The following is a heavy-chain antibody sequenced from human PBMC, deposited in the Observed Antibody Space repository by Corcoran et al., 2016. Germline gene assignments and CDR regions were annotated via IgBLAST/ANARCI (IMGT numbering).Heavy chain of an antibody. CDR3: TSIVVVPAAIRGLGWFDP. CDR1: GFAFSNAW. D-gene: IGHD2-2*02. J-gene: IGHJ5*02. CDR2: IKSKTDGGTT. V-gene: IGHV3-15*01. Sequence: EVQLVESGGGLVKPGGSLRLSWAASGFAFSNAWMSWVRQAPGKGLEWVGRIKSKTDGGTTDYAAPVKGRLTISRDDSKNTLYLQMNSLKTEDSAVYDCTSIVVVPAAIRGLGWFDPWGQGTLVTVSS.